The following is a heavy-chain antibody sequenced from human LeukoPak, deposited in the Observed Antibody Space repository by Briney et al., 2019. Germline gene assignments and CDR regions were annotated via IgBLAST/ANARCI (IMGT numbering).Heavy chain of an antibody. CDR2: ITTNSGGT. D-gene: IGHD2-2*01. J-gene: IGHJ4*02. V-gene: IGHV1-2*02. CDR3: ARDQYGSSSTSCYLAIGY. Sequence: ASVWGSCTASVYTFTGDYMLWVRQAPVEGLLWVGWITTNSGGTHHAQKSQGRLTMHRDTPISIAYMELSTLRSDDTAVYYCARDQYGSSSTSCYLAIGYWGQGTLVTVSS. CDR1: VYTFTGDY.